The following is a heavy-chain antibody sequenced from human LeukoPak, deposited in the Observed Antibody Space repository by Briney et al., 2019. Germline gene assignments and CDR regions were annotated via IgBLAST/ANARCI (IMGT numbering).Heavy chain of an antibody. CDR1: GFTFSSYS. CDR2: ISSSSYI. J-gene: IGHJ4*02. Sequence: GGSLRLSCAASGFTFSSYSMNWVRQAPGKGLEWVSSISSSSYIYYADSVKGRFTISRDNAKNSLYLQMNSLRAEDTAVYYCASSWGDGYNSLPVAYWGQGTLVTVSS. V-gene: IGHV3-21*01. CDR3: ASSWGDGYNSLPVAY. D-gene: IGHD5-24*01.